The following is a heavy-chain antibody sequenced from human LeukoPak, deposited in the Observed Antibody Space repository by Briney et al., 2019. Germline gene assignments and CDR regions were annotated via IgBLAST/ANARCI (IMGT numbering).Heavy chain of an antibody. J-gene: IGHJ4*02. D-gene: IGHD2-21*02. CDR3: ARVVTDCAIHN. V-gene: IGHV4-30-4*01. Sequence: PSETLSLTCTVSGGSITSVDYYWGWIRQPPGKGLGWIGFIYYSGSTYNNPSLKSRVTISVDTSKNQFSLRLSSVTAADTAMYYCARVVTDCAIHNWGQGTLVTVSS. CDR2: IYYSGST. CDR1: GGSITSVDYY.